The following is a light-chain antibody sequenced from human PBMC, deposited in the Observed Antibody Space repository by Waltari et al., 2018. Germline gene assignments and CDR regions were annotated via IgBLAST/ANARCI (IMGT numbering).Light chain of an antibody. CDR2: GAS. J-gene: IGKJ2*01. CDR1: QSISNN. Sequence: EIVMTQSPATLSVSPGERATLFCRASQSISNNLAWYQQKPGQAPRLLIHGASSRDTGVPARFSGSGSGTEFTLTISSMQSEDFAVYYCQQYNNWPPLYTFGQGTKLEIK. CDR3: QQYNNWPPLYT. V-gene: IGKV3-15*01.